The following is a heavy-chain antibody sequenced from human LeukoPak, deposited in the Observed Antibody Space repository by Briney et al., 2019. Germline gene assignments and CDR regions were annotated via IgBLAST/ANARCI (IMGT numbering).Heavy chain of an antibody. V-gene: IGHV1-2*02. CDR1: GYTFTGYY. Sequence: ASVKVSCKASGYTFTGYYMHWVRQAPGQGLEWMGWIKPNSGGTRSAQKFQGRVTMTRNTSASTAYMELSSLRSEDMAVYYCASGGLELQLDYWGQGTLVTVSS. CDR2: IKPNSGGT. J-gene: IGHJ4*02. CDR3: ASGGLELQLDY. D-gene: IGHD1-7*01.